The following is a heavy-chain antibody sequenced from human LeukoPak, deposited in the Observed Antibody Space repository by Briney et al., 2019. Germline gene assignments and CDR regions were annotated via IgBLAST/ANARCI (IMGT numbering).Heavy chain of an antibody. D-gene: IGHD4-17*01. Sequence: SVKVSCKASGGTFSSYAISWVRQAPGQGLEWMGGIIPIFGTANYAQKFQGRVTITTDESTSTAYMVLSSLRSEDTAVYYCASCDGDYVLDYWGQGTLVTVSS. CDR3: ASCDGDYVLDY. CDR1: GGTFSSYA. J-gene: IGHJ4*02. CDR2: IIPIFGTA. V-gene: IGHV1-69*05.